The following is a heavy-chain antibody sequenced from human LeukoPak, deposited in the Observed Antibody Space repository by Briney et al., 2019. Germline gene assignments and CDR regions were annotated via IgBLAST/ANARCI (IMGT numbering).Heavy chain of an antibody. CDR1: GGSISSYY. V-gene: IGHV4-4*07. Sequence: SETLSLTCTVSGGSISSYYWSWIRQPAGKGLEWIGRIYTSGSTNYNPSLKSRVTMSVDTSKNQFSLQLTSVTAADTAVYYCARSCSDGTCYYYYGLDVWGQGTSVTVSS. J-gene: IGHJ6*02. CDR2: IYTSGST. CDR3: ARSCSDGTCYYYYGLDV. D-gene: IGHD2-15*01.